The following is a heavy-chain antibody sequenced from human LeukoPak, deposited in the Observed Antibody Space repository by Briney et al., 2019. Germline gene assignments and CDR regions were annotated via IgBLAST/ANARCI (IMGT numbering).Heavy chain of an antibody. CDR1: GYTFTSYD. J-gene: IGHJ4*02. CDR3: ATMEDHDYGDYDFSY. Sequence: ASVKVSCKASGYTFTSYDINWVRQATGQGLEWMGWMNPNSGNTGYAQKFQGRVTMTRNTSISTAYMELSSLRSEDTAVYYCATMEDHDYGDYDFSYWGQGTLVTVSS. D-gene: IGHD4-17*01. V-gene: IGHV1-8*01. CDR2: MNPNSGNT.